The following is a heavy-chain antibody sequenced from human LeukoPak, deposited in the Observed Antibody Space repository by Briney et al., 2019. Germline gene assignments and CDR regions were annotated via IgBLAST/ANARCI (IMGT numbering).Heavy chain of an antibody. Sequence: GGSLRLSCAASGFTFSDYAMHWVRQAPGKGLEWVAVIWYDGSYKYYVDSVKGRFTISRDNSKNALYLQMNSLRAEDTAVYYCARDPTTYYYDSGSYRVEYYSDHWGQGTLVTVSS. CDR2: IWYDGSYK. CDR1: GFTFSDYA. D-gene: IGHD3-10*01. J-gene: IGHJ4*02. CDR3: ARDPTTYYYDSGSYRVEYYSDH. V-gene: IGHV3-33*01.